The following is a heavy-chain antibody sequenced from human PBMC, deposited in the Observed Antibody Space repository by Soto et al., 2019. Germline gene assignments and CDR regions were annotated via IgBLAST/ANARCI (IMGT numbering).Heavy chain of an antibody. V-gene: IGHV4-39*01. CDR2: IYYSGST. CDR1: GGSISSSSYY. J-gene: IGHJ4*02. D-gene: IGHD1-26*01. Sequence: SETLSLTCTVSGGSISSSSYYWGWIRQPPGKGLEWIGSIYYSGSTYYNPSLKSRVTISVDTSKNQFSLKLSSVTAADTAVYYCAAVGWELRWGLWGQGTLVTVSS. CDR3: AAVGWELRWGL.